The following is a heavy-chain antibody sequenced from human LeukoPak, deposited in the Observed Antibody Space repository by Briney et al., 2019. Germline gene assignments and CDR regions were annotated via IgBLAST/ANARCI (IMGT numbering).Heavy chain of an antibody. J-gene: IGHJ5*02. Sequence: SETRSLTCTVSSGSISSYYWSWIRQPPGKGLEWVGYIYYTGSTNYNPSLKSRVTISVDTSKNQFSLNLSSVTAADTAVYYCARHGPYLGRLGWFDPWGQGTLVTVSS. D-gene: IGHD1-26*01. CDR2: IYYTGST. V-gene: IGHV4-59*08. CDR3: ARHGPYLGRLGWFDP. CDR1: SGSISSYY.